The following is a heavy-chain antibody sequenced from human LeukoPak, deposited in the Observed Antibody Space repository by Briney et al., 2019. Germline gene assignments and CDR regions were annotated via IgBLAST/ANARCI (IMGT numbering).Heavy chain of an antibody. CDR2: ISASGATT. CDR3: AKQRSSYYDSSDY. Sequence: GGSLRLSCAASGFTFSNYAMSWVRQAPGKGLEWVSVISASGATTYNADSVKDRFTISRDNSENTLYLQMNSLRADDTAVYYCAKQRSSYYDSSDYWGQGTLVTVSS. J-gene: IGHJ4*02. V-gene: IGHV3-23*01. D-gene: IGHD3-22*01. CDR1: GFTFSNYA.